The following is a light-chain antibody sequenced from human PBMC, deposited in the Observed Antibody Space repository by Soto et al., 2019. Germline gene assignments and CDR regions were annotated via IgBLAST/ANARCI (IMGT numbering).Light chain of an antibody. V-gene: IGLV2-14*01. J-gene: IGLJ1*01. CDR2: EVT. CDR1: SSDVGSYSH. Sequence: QSVLTQPPSVSGSPGQSITISCSGTSSDVGSYSHVAWYQQFPGKTPKLIIYEVTYRPFGVCHRFSASKSGNTASLTISGLQAGDEADYYCFSYTGSSRSYVFGTGTKLTVL. CDR3: FSYTGSSRSYV.